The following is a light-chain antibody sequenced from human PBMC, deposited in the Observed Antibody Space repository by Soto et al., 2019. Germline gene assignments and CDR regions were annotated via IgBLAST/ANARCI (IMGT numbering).Light chain of an antibody. Sequence: SWAQSALGSSVKITCTLSSGPSTYTIAWHQQQPGKAPRYLMKVERSGRNNKGSGVPDRFSGSSSGADRYLTISNLQSEDEADYYCETWDSNTHAVFGGGTKVTVL. J-gene: IGLJ3*02. CDR2: VERSGRN. CDR1: SGPSTYT. V-gene: IGLV4-60*03. CDR3: ETWDSNTHAV.